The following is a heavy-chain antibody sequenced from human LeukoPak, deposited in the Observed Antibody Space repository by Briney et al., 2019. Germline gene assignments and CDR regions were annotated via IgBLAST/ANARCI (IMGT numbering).Heavy chain of an antibody. Sequence: ASVKVSCKTSGYRFNVYDILWVRQAAGHGLDYVGWISTYTGRANYAQKFQGRVSLIKDTPTSTPYLELTNLTASDTGLYYCARADGTNSGTNAFDVWGLGTMVTVAS. V-gene: IGHV1-18*01. CDR3: ARADGTNSGTNAFDV. CDR1: GYRFNVYD. D-gene: IGHD4-23*01. CDR2: ISTYTGRA. J-gene: IGHJ3*01.